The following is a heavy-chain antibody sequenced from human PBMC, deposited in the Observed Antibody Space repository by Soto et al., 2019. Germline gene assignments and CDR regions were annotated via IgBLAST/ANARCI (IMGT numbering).Heavy chain of an antibody. J-gene: IGHJ4*01. D-gene: IGHD3-3*01. CDR3: TRVFWSGVNDF. Sequence: GSLRLSGAAAGLGFSRYEMSWVRQAPGKGLECISYISATGGTVKYADSVRGRFIISRDNAKNALFLQLSSLRVEDAAVYYCTRVFWSGVNDFWSHGTLVTGSS. CDR2: ISATGGTV. CDR1: GLGFSRYE. V-gene: IGHV3-48*03.